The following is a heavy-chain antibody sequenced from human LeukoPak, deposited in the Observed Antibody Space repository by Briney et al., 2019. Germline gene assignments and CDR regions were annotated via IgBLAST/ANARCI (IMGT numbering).Heavy chain of an antibody. Sequence: SETLSLTCAVYGEPFRGYYWRWIRQPPGKGLEGIGEINHSGSTNYNPSLKSRVTISVDTSKNQFSLKLSPVTAADTAVYYCARIYCSSTSCNFDYWGQGTLVTVSS. CDR3: ARIYCSSTSCNFDY. D-gene: IGHD2-2*01. J-gene: IGHJ4*02. V-gene: IGHV4-34*01. CDR1: GEPFRGYY. CDR2: INHSGST.